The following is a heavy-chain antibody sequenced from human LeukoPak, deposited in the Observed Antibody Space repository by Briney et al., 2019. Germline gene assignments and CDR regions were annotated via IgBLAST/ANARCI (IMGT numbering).Heavy chain of an antibody. CDR2: ISYDGSNK. J-gene: IGHJ4*02. CDR1: GFTFSSYG. CDR3: AKDSRSADGVY. V-gene: IGHV3-30*18. D-gene: IGHD2-15*01. Sequence: GGSLRLSCAASGFTFSSYGMHWVRQAPGKGLEWVAVISYDGSNKYHADSVKGRFTISRDNSKNTLYLQMNSLRAEDTAVYYCAKDSRSADGVYWGQGTLVTVSS.